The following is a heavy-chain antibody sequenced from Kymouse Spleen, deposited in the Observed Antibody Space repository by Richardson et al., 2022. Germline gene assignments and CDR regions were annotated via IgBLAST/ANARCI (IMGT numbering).Heavy chain of an antibody. CDR3: ARDHSSSGYYGMDV. D-gene: IGHD6-6*01. CDR2: IKQDGSEK. V-gene: IGHV3-7*01. J-gene: IGHJ6*02. CDR1: GFTFSSYW. Sequence: EVQLVESGGGLVQPGGSLRLSCAASGFTFSSYWMSWVRQAPGKGLEWVANIKQDGSEKYYVDSVKGRFTISRDNAKNSLYLQMNSLRAEDTAVYYCARDHSSSGYYGMDVWGQGTTVTVSS.